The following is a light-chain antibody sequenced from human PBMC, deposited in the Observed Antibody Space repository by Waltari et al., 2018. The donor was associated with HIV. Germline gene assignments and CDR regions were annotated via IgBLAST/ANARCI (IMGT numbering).Light chain of an antibody. CDR2: DVA. CDR1: GAEVGAYNY. CDR3: NSYTSSSTVV. J-gene: IGLJ2*01. V-gene: IGLV2-14*03. Sequence: QSALTQPASVSGSPGQSITISCAGTGAEVGAYNYVAWYQKLPDTVPKLIIYDVASRPSGVSNRFSGSKSGNTASLTISGLQAEDEADYYCNSYTSSSTVVFGGGTKLTVL.